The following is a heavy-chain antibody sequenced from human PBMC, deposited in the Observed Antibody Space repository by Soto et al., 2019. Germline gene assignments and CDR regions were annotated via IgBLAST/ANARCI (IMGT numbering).Heavy chain of an antibody. CDR3: ATAYVVYGPDFDY. Sequence: PGGSLRLSCAASGFTFSDYYMIWLRQAPGKGLDWVSYIIRSGSTIYYAASVKGRFTITREKAKNSLYLQINSLRADDTSLYYCATAYVVYGPDFDYVGQGTLVTVSS. V-gene: IGHV3-11*01. J-gene: IGHJ4*02. CDR2: IIRSGSTI. CDR1: GFTFSDYY. D-gene: IGHD2-8*02.